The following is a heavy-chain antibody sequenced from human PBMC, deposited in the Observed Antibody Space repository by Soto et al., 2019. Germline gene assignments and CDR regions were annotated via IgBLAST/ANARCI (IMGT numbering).Heavy chain of an antibody. J-gene: IGHJ4*02. CDR1: GGTFSSYA. CDR2: IIPIFGTA. CDR3: ARPSYSYDSSGYYLFDY. D-gene: IGHD3-22*01. Sequence: SVKVSCKASGGTFSSYAISWARQAPGQGLEWMGGIIPIFGTANYAQKLQGRVTIIADESTSTAYMELSSLRSEDTAMYYCARPSYSYDSSGYYLFDYWGQGTLVTVSS. V-gene: IGHV1-69*13.